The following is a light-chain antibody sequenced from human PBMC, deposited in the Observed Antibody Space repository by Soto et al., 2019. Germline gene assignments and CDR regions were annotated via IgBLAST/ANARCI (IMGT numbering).Light chain of an antibody. CDR3: KQYNNLLN. CDR2: GAS. Sequence: EIVMTQSPATLSVSPVERATLSCRSSQSVSSNLAWYQQKPGQAPRLLIYGASTRATGIPARFSGSGSGTEFTLTISSLQSEDFAVYYCKQYNNLLNFGGGTKVDIK. J-gene: IGKJ4*01. CDR1: QSVSSN. V-gene: IGKV3-15*01.